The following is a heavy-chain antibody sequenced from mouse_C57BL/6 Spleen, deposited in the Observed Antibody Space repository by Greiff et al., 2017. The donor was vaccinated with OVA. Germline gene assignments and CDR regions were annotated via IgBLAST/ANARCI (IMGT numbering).Heavy chain of an antibody. J-gene: IGHJ2*01. CDR3: TRTGLDY. CDR2: IDPETGGT. V-gene: IGHV1-15*01. CDR1: GYTFTDYE. Sequence: VQLQQSGAELVRPGASVTLSCKASGYTFTDYEMHWVKQTPVHGLEWIGAIDPETGGTAYNQKFTGKAILTADKSSSSAYMELRRLTSEDSAGYYCTRTGLDYWGQGTTLTVSS.